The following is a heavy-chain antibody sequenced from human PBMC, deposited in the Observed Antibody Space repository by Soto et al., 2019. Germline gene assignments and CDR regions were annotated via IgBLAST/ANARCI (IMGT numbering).Heavy chain of an antibody. CDR3: ARRTSELGGELYYYYMDV. Sequence: QLGGSLRLSCAASGFTFSSYSMNWVRQAPGKGLEWVSYISSSSSTIYYADSVKGRFTISRDNAKNSLYLQMNSLRAEDTAVYYCARRTSELGGELYYYYMDVWGKGTTVTVSS. CDR2: ISSSSSTI. CDR1: GFTFSSYS. D-gene: IGHD1-26*01. J-gene: IGHJ6*03. V-gene: IGHV3-48*04.